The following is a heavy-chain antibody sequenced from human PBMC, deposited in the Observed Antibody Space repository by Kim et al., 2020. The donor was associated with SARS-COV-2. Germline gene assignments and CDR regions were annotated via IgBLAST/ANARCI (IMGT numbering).Heavy chain of an antibody. V-gene: IGHV3-15*01. CDR2: IKSKTDGGTT. J-gene: IGHJ4*02. CDR1: GFTFSNAW. D-gene: IGHD3-3*01. CDR3: TTDRPFEDDDFDY. Sequence: GGSLRLSCAASGFTFSNAWMSWVRQAPGKGLEWVGRIKSKTDGGTTDYAAPVKGRFTISRDDSKNTLYLQMNSLKTEDTAVYYCTTDRPFEDDDFDYWGQGTLVTVSS.